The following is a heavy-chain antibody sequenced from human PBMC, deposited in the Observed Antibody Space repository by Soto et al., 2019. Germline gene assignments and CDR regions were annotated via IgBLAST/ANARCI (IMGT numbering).Heavy chain of an antibody. Sequence: PSETLSLTCGVHGGPFSGFFWSWIRQSPGKGLEWIGEFNPGGSTNYNPSLKSRLTISADRSTSQVSLRLTSVTAAGAAVYFCARSAASFGGASYLGAWGQGTLVTV. J-gene: IGHJ5*02. CDR2: FNPGGST. CDR3: ARSAASFGGASYLGA. V-gene: IGHV4-34*01. D-gene: IGHD1-26*01. CDR1: GGPFSGFF.